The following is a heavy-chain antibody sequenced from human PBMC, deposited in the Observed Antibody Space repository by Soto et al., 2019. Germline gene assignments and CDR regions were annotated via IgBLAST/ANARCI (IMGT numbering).Heavy chain of an antibody. V-gene: IGHV2-5*02. J-gene: IGHJ5*01. Sequence: QVTLKESGPTLVKPTQTLTLTCTFSGFSLTTSGVGVGWIRQPPGKALEWLALVYWDDDKRYSTSLKSRLTTTKDTARNEVVLTMTNMDPVDTATYFCAHRDGVGEFDSWGQGTLVTVSS. CDR3: AHRDGVGEFDS. CDR2: VYWDDDK. CDR1: GFSLTTSGVG. D-gene: IGHD3-10*01.